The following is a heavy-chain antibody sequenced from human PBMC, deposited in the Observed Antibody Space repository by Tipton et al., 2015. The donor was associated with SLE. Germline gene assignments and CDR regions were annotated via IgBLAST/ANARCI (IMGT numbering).Heavy chain of an antibody. J-gene: IGHJ3*02. CDR3: ARGVAHYWDSGSFDI. Sequence: TLSLTCIIYSGSFSGYRWSWIRQSPGKGLEWIGEVNYGGNTNYNPSLESRPTISIATSGKQLSLKLSSVTAADTAVYYCARGVAHYWDSGSFDIWGQGTLVTVSS. V-gene: IGHV4-34*01. CDR1: SGSFSGYR. D-gene: IGHD3-3*02. CDR2: VNYGGNT.